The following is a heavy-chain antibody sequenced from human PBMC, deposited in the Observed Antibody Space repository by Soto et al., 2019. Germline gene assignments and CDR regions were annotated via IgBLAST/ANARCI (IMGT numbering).Heavy chain of an antibody. D-gene: IGHD6-19*01. V-gene: IGHV1-18*01. CDR3: ARALGIAVAGDADY. Sequence: SVKVSCKASGYTFTSYGISWARQAPEQGLEWMGWINGYNRNTNYAQNLQGRVTMTTDTSTSTAYKELRSLRSDDTAVYYCARALGIAVAGDADYWGQGTQVTVSS. J-gene: IGHJ4*02. CDR2: INGYNRNT. CDR1: GYTFTSYG.